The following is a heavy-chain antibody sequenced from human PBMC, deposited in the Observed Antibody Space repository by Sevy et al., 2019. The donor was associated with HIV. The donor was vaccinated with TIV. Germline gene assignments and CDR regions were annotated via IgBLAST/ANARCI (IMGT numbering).Heavy chain of an antibody. Sequence: ASVKVSCKASGYTFTSYGISWVRQAPGQGLEWMGWISAYNGNTNYAQKLQGRVTMTTDTSTSTAYMELRSLRSDDTAVYYCARDFMIVVPANYFDYWGQRTLVTVSS. CDR2: ISAYNGNT. CDR1: GYTFTSYG. V-gene: IGHV1-18*01. J-gene: IGHJ4*02. D-gene: IGHD3-22*01. CDR3: ARDFMIVVPANYFDY.